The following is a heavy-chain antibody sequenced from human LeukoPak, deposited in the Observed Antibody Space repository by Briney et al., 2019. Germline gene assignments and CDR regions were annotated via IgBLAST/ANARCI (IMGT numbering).Heavy chain of an antibody. V-gene: IGHV1-2*02. CDR3: ARDGVGYYDSSGYYYFQH. Sequence: WATMKVSCKASGYTLTDYHIDWVRQAPGQGLEWMGRINPNNGGTKYPQKFQGRVTMTRDTSISTAYMELSRLRSDDTAVYYCARDGVGYYDSSGYYYFQHWGQGTLVTVSS. D-gene: IGHD3-22*01. CDR2: INPNNGGT. J-gene: IGHJ1*01. CDR1: GYTLTDYH.